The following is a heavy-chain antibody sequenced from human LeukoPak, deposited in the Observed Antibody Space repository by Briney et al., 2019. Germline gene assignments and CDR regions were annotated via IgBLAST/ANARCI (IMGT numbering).Heavy chain of an antibody. CDR2: ILYTGSA. CDR1: GDSIPSYY. CDR3: ARVRRVSSSYSTNYYYMDV. D-gene: IGHD6-6*01. J-gene: IGHJ6*03. Sequence: PSETLSLTCNVSGDSIPSYYWSWIRRPPGKRLEWIGFILYTGSANYNPSLESRISISVDTSKSQFSLTVKSVTAADTAVYYCARVRRVSSSYSTNYYYMDVRGKGTTVTVSS. V-gene: IGHV4-59*01.